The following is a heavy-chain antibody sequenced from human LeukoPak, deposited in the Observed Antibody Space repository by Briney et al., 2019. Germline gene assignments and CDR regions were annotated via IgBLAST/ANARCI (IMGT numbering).Heavy chain of an antibody. Sequence: GGSLRLSCAASGFTFTNYAMSWVRQAPGKGLEWVSAISGTGVTTYYADSVKGRFTISRDNSENTLYVQMNSLRADDTAIYYCAKGEGGYYYYGMDVWGQGTTVTVSS. CDR1: GFTFTNYA. CDR3: AKGEGGYYYYGMDV. J-gene: IGHJ6*02. CDR2: ISGTGVTT. V-gene: IGHV3-23*01. D-gene: IGHD2-15*01.